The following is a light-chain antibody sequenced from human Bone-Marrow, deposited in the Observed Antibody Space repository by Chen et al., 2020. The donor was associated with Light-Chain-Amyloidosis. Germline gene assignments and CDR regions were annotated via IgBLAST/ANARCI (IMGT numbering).Light chain of an antibody. Sequence: QSVLTQPASVSGSPGQSITISCTGTSSDVGGDNHVSWYQQHPDKAPKLMIYEVTNRPSWVPDRFSGYKSDNTASLTISGLQTEDEADYFCSSYTITNTLVFGSGTRVTVL. J-gene: IGLJ1*01. V-gene: IGLV2-14*01. CDR2: EVT. CDR3: SSYTITNTLV. CDR1: SSDVGGDNH.